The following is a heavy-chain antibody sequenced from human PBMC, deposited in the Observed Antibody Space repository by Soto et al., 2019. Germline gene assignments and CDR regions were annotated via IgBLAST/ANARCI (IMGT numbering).Heavy chain of an antibody. CDR2: INHSGST. CDR1: GGSFSGYY. CDR3: VRGMVRGVMTTYYYGMDV. D-gene: IGHD3-10*01. Sequence: SLTCAVYGGSFSGYYWSWIRQPPGKGLEWIGEINHSGSTNYNPSLKSRVTISVDMSKNQFSLKLTSVTAADTAVYYCVRGMVRGVMTTYYYGMDVWGQGTTVTVSS. V-gene: IGHV4-34*01. J-gene: IGHJ6*02.